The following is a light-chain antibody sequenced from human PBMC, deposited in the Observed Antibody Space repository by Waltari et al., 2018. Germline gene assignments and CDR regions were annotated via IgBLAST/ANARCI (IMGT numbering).Light chain of an antibody. CDR3: SSYTSSGVV. J-gene: IGLJ2*01. Sequence: QSALTQPASVSGSPGQAIIIPCTGTGSDVGGYDYVSWYQQYPGKAPRLIIYDVYNRPSGVSNRFSCSKSDNTASLTISGLQAEDESVYYCSSYTSSGVVFGGGTKLTVL. V-gene: IGLV2-14*01. CDR2: DVY. CDR1: GSDVGGYDY.